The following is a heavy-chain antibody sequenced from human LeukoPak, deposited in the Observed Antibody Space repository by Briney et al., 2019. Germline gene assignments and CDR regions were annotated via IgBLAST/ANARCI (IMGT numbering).Heavy chain of an antibody. Sequence: GGSLRLSCAASGFTFSSYGMHWVRQAPGKGLEWVAVIWYDGSNKYYADSVKGRFTISRDNSKNTLYLQMNSLRAEDTAVYYCARDRYYYDSSGYYYYYYYGMDVWGQGTTVTVSS. CDR3: ARDRYYYDSSGYYYYYYYGMDV. CDR2: IWYDGSNK. CDR1: GFTFSSYG. J-gene: IGHJ6*02. V-gene: IGHV3-33*01. D-gene: IGHD3-22*01.